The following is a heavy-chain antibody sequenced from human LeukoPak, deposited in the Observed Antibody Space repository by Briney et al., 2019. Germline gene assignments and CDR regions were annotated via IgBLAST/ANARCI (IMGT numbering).Heavy chain of an antibody. V-gene: IGHV4-4*07. CDR2: IYTSGST. CDR1: GGSISSYY. Sequence: PSETLSLTCTASGGSISSYYWSWIRQPAGKGREWIGRIYTSGSTNYNPSLKSRVTMSVDTSKNQFYLKLSSVTAADTAVYYCARDGYYDFWSGSYPYMDVWGKGTTVTVSS. J-gene: IGHJ6*03. CDR3: ARDGYYDFWSGSYPYMDV. D-gene: IGHD3-3*01.